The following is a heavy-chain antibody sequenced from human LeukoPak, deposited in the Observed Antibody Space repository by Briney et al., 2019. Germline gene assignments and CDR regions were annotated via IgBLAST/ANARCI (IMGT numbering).Heavy chain of an antibody. Sequence: SVKVSCKASGYTFTSYDINWVRQATGQGLEWMGGIIPIFGTANYAQKFQGRVTITTDESTSTAYMELSSLRSEDTAVYYRASRDTVTTTNYYYYYYMDVWGKGTTVTVSS. J-gene: IGHJ6*03. CDR2: IIPIFGTA. CDR1: GYTFTSYD. CDR3: ASRDTVTTTNYYYYYYMDV. D-gene: IGHD4-17*01. V-gene: IGHV1-69*05.